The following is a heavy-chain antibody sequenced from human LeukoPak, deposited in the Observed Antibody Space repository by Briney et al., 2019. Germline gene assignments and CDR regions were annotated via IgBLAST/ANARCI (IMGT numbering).Heavy chain of an antibody. CDR2: ISDDGSTK. CDR3: ARDLPYGSSSNWFDP. J-gene: IGHJ5*02. D-gene: IGHD6-13*01. Sequence: GRSPRLSCAASGFTFSSYAMHWVRQAPGKGLEWVAIISDDGSTKYYADSVKGRFTIFRDNSKNTLYLQMNSLRAEDMAIYYCARDLPYGSSSNWFDPWGQGTLVTVSS. CDR1: GFTFSSYA. V-gene: IGHV3-30*04.